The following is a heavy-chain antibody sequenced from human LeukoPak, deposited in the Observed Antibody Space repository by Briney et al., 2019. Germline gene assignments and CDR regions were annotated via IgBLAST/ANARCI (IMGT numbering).Heavy chain of an antibody. CDR2: IIPIFGTA. D-gene: IGHD2-15*01. CDR3: ARDLRPHCSGGSCYTLDY. J-gene: IGHJ4*02. V-gene: IGHV1-69*01. Sequence: SVKVSCKASGGTFSSYAISWVRQAPGQGLEWMGGIIPIFGTANYAQKFQGRVTITAGESTSTAYMELSSLRSEDTAVYYCARDLRPHCSGGSCYTLDYWGQGTLVTVSS. CDR1: GGTFSSYA.